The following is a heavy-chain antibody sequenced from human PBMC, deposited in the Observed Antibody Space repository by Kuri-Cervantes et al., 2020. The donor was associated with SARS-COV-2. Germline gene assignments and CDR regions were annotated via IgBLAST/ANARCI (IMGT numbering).Heavy chain of an antibody. Sequence: LSLTCAASGFTFSSYGMHWVRQAPGKGLEWVAVIWYDGSNKYYADSVKGRFTISRDNSKNTLYLQMNSLRAEDTAVYYCARDSPDSSSWYYYYYGMDVWGQGTTVTVSS. CDR2: IWYDGSNK. CDR1: GFTFSSYG. V-gene: IGHV3-33*01. CDR3: ARDSPDSSSWYYYYYGMDV. D-gene: IGHD6-13*01. J-gene: IGHJ6*02.